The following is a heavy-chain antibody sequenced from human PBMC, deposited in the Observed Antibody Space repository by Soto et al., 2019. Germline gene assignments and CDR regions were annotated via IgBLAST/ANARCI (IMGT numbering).Heavy chain of an antibody. V-gene: IGHV3-73*01. CDR1: GFTFSGSS. CDR3: ASLIYDSSNFYDNDY. CDR2: SRSKANNYAT. D-gene: IGHD3-22*01. J-gene: IGHJ4*02. Sequence: GGSLRLSCAASGFTFSGSSMHWVRQDSGKGLEWVARSRSKANNYATTYAASVKGRFTISRDESKNTTYLQMNSLKTEDTAIYYCASLIYDSSNFYDNDYWGQGTLVTVSS.